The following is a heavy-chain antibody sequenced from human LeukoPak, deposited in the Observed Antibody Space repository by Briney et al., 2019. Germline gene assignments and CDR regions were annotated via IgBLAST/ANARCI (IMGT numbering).Heavy chain of an antibody. Sequence: SVKVSCKASGGTFSSYAISWVRQAPGQGLEWMGGIIPIFGTANYAQKFQGRVTITTDESTSPAYMELSSLRSEDTAVYYCARGPPIETMVVIPLDYWGQGTLVTVSS. D-gene: IGHD2-21*01. J-gene: IGHJ4*02. CDR3: ARGPPIETMVVIPLDY. CDR2: IIPIFGTA. V-gene: IGHV1-69*05. CDR1: GGTFSSYA.